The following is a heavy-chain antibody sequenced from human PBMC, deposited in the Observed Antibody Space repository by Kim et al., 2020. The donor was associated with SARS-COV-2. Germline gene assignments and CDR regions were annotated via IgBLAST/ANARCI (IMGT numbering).Heavy chain of an antibody. J-gene: IGHJ4*02. CDR3: AKESGRDYYFDY. CDR2: INTNTGKP. V-gene: IGHV7-4-1*02. CDR1: GYPFTRSA. D-gene: IGHD3-10*01. Sequence: ASVKVSCEASGYPFTRSALHWVRQAPGQGLEVMGWINTNTGKPTYSQGFTGRFVFSLDTSVSTAYLQISGLKAEDTAVYFCAKESGRDYYFDYWGQVTLV.